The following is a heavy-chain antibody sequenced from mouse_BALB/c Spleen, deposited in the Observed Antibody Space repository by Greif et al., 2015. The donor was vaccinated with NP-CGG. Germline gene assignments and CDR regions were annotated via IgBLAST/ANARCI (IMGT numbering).Heavy chain of an antibody. Sequence: QVQLKHSGTELVKPGASVKLSCKASGYAFTSYWMHWVKQRPGQGLEWIGEINPSNGRTNYNEKFKSKATLTVDKSSSTAYMQLSSLTSEDSAVFYCARSLYDYGTYWGQGTLVSVSA. CDR3: ARSLYDYGTY. J-gene: IGHJ3*01. CDR2: INPSNGRT. D-gene: IGHD2-4*01. V-gene: IGHV1S81*02. CDR1: GYAFTSYW.